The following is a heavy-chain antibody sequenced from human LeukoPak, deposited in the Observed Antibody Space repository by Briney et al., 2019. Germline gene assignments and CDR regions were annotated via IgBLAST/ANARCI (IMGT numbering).Heavy chain of an antibody. CDR1: GGSIISSNYY. CDR2: IYQSGSGSS. CDR3: ASTLRFLPYRRFDY. D-gene: IGHD3-3*01. V-gene: IGHV4-39*01. J-gene: IGHJ4*02. Sequence: PSETLSLTCSVSGGSIISSNYYWGWIRQPPGKGLEWIGSIYQSGSGSSYYNPPLKSRVIISGDTSNDHFSLRLRSVTAADTAVYYCASTLRFLPYRRFDYWGQGTLVTVPS.